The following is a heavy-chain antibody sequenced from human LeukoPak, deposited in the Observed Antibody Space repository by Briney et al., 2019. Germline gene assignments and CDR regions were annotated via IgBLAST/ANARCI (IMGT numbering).Heavy chain of an antibody. CDR3: ARDYYDSSGDTHPVGDY. CDR2: MHPNSGNT. CDR1: GHTFTSYD. Sequence: ASVKVSCKASGHTFTSYDINWVRQATGHGLEWMGWMHPNSGNTGYAQKFQGRVTMTRDTSTSTAYMELRSLRSDDTAVYYCARDYYDSSGDTHPVGDYWGQGTLVTVSS. J-gene: IGHJ4*02. V-gene: IGHV1-8*01. D-gene: IGHD3-22*01.